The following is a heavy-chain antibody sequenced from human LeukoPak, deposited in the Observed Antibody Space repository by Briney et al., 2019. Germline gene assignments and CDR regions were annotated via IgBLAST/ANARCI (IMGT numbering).Heavy chain of an antibody. CDR1: GFTFRSNE. D-gene: IGHD6-19*01. CDR2: ISSSGSTI. CDR3: ASGVHYTSGWIDI. V-gene: IGHV3-48*03. Sequence: GGSLRLSCAASGFTFRSNEMNWARQAPGKGLEWLSYISSSGSTIHYVDSVKGRFTISRDNAKNSLFLQMNSLRAEDTAVYYCASGVHYTSGWIDIWGQGTMVTVSS. J-gene: IGHJ3*02.